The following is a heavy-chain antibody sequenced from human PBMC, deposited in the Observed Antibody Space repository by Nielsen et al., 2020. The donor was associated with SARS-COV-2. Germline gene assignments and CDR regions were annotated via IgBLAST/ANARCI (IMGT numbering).Heavy chain of an antibody. D-gene: IGHD4-17*01. CDR1: GGSISSSSYY. CDR2: IYYSGST. Sequence: SETLSLTCTVSGGSISSSSYYWSWIRQPPGKGLEWIGYIYYSGSTNYNPSLKSRVTISVDTSKNQFSLKLSSVTAADTAMYYCARFGDYKHFDYWGQGTLVTVSS. CDR3: ARFGDYKHFDY. V-gene: IGHV4-61*01. J-gene: IGHJ4*02.